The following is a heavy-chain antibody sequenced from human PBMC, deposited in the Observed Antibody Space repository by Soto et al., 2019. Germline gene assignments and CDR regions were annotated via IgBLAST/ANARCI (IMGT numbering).Heavy chain of an antibody. D-gene: IGHD6-13*01. CDR1: GYSFTSYW. Sequence: LGVSLKISCKGSGYSFTSYWIGWVRQMPGKGLEWMGIIYPGDSDTRYSPSFQGQVTISADKSISTAYLQWSSLKASDTAMYYCARTSAAGKYYYGMDVWGQGTTVTVSS. J-gene: IGHJ6*02. CDR3: ARTSAAGKYYYGMDV. V-gene: IGHV5-51*01. CDR2: IYPGDSDT.